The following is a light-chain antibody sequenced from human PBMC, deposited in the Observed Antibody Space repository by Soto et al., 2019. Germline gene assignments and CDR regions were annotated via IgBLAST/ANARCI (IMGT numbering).Light chain of an antibody. J-gene: IGLJ2*01. CDR3: ASWDDTLHGPL. V-gene: IGLV1-44*01. CDR1: TSNFGTKS. CDR2: NSD. Sequence: QSVLTQPPSASGTPGQRVTISCSGATSNFGTKSVNWYQHLPGAAPRLLIYNSDQRPSEVPDRSSGSKSGTSASLAISGLQSSDEGDYFCASWDDTLHGPLFGGGTQLTVL.